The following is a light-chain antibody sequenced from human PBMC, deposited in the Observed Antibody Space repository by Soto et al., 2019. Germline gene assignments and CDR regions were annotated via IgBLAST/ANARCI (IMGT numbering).Light chain of an antibody. J-gene: IGKJ2*01. V-gene: IGKV3-15*01. Sequence: EIVMTQSPATLSLSPGERATLSCRASQRIWSNLAWYQQKPGRAPRLLIYAASTRATGIPARFSGSGSGTDFTLTISSLVSEDSAVYYCQQYGDWYTFGKGTYMEIK. CDR1: QRIWSN. CDR3: QQYGDWYT. CDR2: AAS.